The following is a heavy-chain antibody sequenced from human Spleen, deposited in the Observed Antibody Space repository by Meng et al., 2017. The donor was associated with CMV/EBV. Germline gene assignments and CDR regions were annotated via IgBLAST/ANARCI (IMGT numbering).Heavy chain of an antibody. D-gene: IGHD2-2*02. CDR2: ISARNDNT. J-gene: IGHJ6*02. V-gene: IGHV1-18*01. Sequence: ASVKVSCKASGYTFTSYGISWVRQAPGQGLEWMGWISARNDNTKYAQKFQGRVTMTTDTSTSTAYMELRSLRSDDTAVYYCAREGDPLDIAVEPPAIRNYYYGMDVWGQGTTVTV. CDR1: GYTFTSYG. CDR3: AREGDPLDIAVEPPAIRNYYYGMDV.